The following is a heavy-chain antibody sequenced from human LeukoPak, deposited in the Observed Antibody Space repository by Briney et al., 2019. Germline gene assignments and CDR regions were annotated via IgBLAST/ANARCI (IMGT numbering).Heavy chain of an antibody. CDR1: GFTFSIYE. CDR2: ISSTGSTI. V-gene: IGHV3-48*03. J-gene: IGHJ4*02. Sequence: GGSLRLSCAASGFTFSIYEMNWVRQAPGKGLEWISYISSTGSTIYYADSVKGRFTISRDNAKNSLYLQMNSLRAEDTAVYYCARDYGGSSPFDYWGQGTLVTVSS. CDR3: ARDYGGSSPFDY. D-gene: IGHD4-23*01.